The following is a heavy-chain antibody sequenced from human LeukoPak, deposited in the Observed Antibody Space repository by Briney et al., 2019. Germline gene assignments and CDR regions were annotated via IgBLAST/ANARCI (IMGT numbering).Heavy chain of an antibody. Sequence: GGFLRLSCAASGFTFSSYWMHWVRQAPGKGLVWVSRINSDGSSTSYADSVKGRFTISRDNAKNTLYLQMNSLRAEDTAVYYCARGGIAARPSRFPSNYWGQGTLVTVSS. V-gene: IGHV3-74*01. D-gene: IGHD6-6*01. CDR1: GFTFSSYW. J-gene: IGHJ4*02. CDR3: ARGGIAARPSRFPSNY. CDR2: INSDGSST.